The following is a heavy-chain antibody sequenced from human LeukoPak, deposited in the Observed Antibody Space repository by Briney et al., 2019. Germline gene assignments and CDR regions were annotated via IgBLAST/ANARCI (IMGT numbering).Heavy chain of an antibody. V-gene: IGHV3-23*01. CDR1: GFTFSSYA. Sequence: GGSLRLSCAASGFTFSSYAMSWVRQAPGKGLEWVSAISGSGGSTYYADSVKGRFTISRDNSKNTLYLQMNSLRAEDTAVYYCAKDRHIVVVIATPDAFDIWGQGTMVTVSS. CDR3: AKDRHIVVVIATPDAFDI. D-gene: IGHD2-21*01. CDR2: ISGSGGST. J-gene: IGHJ3*02.